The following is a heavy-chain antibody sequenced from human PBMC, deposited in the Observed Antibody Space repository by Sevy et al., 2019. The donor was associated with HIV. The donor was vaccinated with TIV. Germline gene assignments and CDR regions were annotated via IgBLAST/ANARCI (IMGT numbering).Heavy chain of an antibody. V-gene: IGHV3-23*01. J-gene: IGHJ4*02. CDR3: AREGCTQPHDY. D-gene: IGHD2-8*01. Sequence: GGSLRLSCAASGFTFAKYSMSWVRQAPGKGLEWVSTFSFGCGRINYADSVKGRFTIARDDSKNTLFLQMNSLEAEDTATYFCAREGCTQPHDYWGQGTLVTVSS. CDR2: FSFGCGRI. CDR1: GFTFAKYS.